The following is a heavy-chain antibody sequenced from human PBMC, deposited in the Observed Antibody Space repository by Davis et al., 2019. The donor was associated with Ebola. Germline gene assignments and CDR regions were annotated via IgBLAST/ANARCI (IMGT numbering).Heavy chain of an antibody. CDR3: ARDREEMATIKFLHDAFDI. D-gene: IGHD5-24*01. Sequence: ASVKVSCKASGYTFTGYYMHWVRQAPGQGLEWMGWINPNSGGTNYAQKFQGRVTMTRDTSISTAYMELSRLRSDDTAVYYCARDREEMATIKFLHDAFDIWGQGTMVTVSS. CDR1: GYTFTGYY. CDR2: INPNSGGT. J-gene: IGHJ3*02. V-gene: IGHV1-2*02.